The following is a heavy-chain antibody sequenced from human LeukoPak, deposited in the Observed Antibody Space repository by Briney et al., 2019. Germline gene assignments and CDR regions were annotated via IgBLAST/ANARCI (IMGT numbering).Heavy chain of an antibody. V-gene: IGHV3-48*03. CDR3: ARAAAAGTGLYFDY. CDR1: GFTFSSYE. CDR2: ITTSDSTT. J-gene: IGHJ4*02. Sequence: GGSLRLSCVASGFTFSSYEMNWVRQAPGKGLEWLSYITTSDSTTHYADSVTGRFTISRDNSENTLYLQMNSLRAEDTAVYYCARAAAAGTGLYFDYWGQGTLVTVSS. D-gene: IGHD6-13*01.